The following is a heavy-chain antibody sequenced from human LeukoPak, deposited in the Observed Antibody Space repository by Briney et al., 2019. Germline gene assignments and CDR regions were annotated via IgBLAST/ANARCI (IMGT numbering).Heavy chain of an antibody. CDR3: ARASRRVVEYFQH. Sequence: SETLSLTCTVSGGSISSYYWSWIRQPPGKGLEWIGYIYYSGSTNYNPSLKSRVTISVDTSKNQFSLKLSSVTAADTAVYYCARASRRVVEYFQHWGQGTLVTVSS. V-gene: IGHV4-59*01. J-gene: IGHJ1*01. CDR2: IYYSGST. D-gene: IGHD2-21*01. CDR1: GGSISSYY.